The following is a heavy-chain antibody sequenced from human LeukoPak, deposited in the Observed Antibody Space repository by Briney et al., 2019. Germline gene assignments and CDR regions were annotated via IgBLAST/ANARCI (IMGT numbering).Heavy chain of an antibody. CDR2: IYPGDSDT. CDR3: ARRNDYGGNHDAFDI. V-gene: IGHV5-51*01. Sequence: GESLKISCKGSGYSFTSYWIGWVRQMPGKGLEGMGIIYPGDSDTRYSPSFQGQVNISADKSISTAYLQWSSLKASDTAMYYCARRNDYGGNHDAFDIWGQGTMVTVSS. J-gene: IGHJ3*02. CDR1: GYSFTSYW. D-gene: IGHD4-23*01.